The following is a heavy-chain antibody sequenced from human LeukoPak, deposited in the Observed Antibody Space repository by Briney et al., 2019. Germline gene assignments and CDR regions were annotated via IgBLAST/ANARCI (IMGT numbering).Heavy chain of an antibody. CDR3: VREEYASRKWYFDF. D-gene: IGHD2-8*01. CDR2: MNSDGSGT. Sequence: PGGSMRLSCAVSGFTLSSYWMHWVREVPGKGLVWVSRMNSDGSGTTYADSVKGRFTISRDNAKNTLYLQMNSLRAEDTAIYYCVREEYASRKWYFDFWGRGTQVTVSS. CDR1: GFTLSSYW. V-gene: IGHV3-74*01. J-gene: IGHJ2*01.